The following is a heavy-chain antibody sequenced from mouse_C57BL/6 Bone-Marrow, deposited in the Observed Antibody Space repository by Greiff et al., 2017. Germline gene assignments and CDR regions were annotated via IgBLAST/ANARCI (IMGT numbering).Heavy chain of an antibody. CDR3: ARRDYGYDGGYYFDY. CDR2: INPNNGGT. CDR1: GYTFTDYN. V-gene: IGHV1-18*01. Sequence: EVKLQESGPELVKPGASVKIPCKASGYTFTDYNMDWVKQSHGKSLEWIGDINPNNGGTIYNQKFKGKATLTVDKSSSTAYMELRSLTSEDTAVYYCARRDYGYDGGYYFDYWGQGTTLTVSS. J-gene: IGHJ2*01. D-gene: IGHD2-2*01.